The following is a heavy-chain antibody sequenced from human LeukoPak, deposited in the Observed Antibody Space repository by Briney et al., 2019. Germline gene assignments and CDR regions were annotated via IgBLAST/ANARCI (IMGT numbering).Heavy chain of an antibody. CDR1: GGSITTSSYY. Sequence: PSETLSLTCTVSGGSITTSSYYWGWIRQAPGKGLEWVSGLSGSGGSTYYADSVKGRFTISRDNSKNTLHLQMNSLRAEDTAVYYCAKGRGYNYGYPFDYWGQGTLVTVSS. D-gene: IGHD5-18*01. CDR2: LSGSGGST. V-gene: IGHV3-23*01. CDR3: AKGRGYNYGYPFDY. J-gene: IGHJ4*02.